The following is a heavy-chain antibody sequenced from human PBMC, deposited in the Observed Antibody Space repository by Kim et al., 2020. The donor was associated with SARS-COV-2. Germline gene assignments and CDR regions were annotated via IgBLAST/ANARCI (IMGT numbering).Heavy chain of an antibody. V-gene: IGHV3-74*01. CDR2: KNDGTRT. CDR3: TTAFEY. J-gene: IGHJ4*02. Sequence: KNDGTRTDHTESVRGGFTIARDNAKNTVYLQMNSRGAEDTAVYYCTTAFEYWGQGALVTVSS.